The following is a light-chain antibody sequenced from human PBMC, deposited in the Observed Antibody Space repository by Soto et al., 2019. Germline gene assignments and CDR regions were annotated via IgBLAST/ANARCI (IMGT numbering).Light chain of an antibody. CDR2: DAS. V-gene: IGKV3-11*01. J-gene: IGKJ1*01. CDR3: QQRSNWWT. Sequence: KQCPATLSVSPGERVTLSCRASETVSTNLAWYQQRPGQAPRLLIYDASNRATGIPARFSGSGSGTDFTLTISSLEPEDFAVYYCQQRSNWWTFGQGTKVDIK. CDR1: ETVSTN.